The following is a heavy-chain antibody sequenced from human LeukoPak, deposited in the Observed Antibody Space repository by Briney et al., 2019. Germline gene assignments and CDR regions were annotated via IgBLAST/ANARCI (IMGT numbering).Heavy chain of an antibody. CDR2: INSDGSST. CDR3: TTDSPLWFGESDSECYYGMDV. V-gene: IGHV3-74*01. D-gene: IGHD3-10*01. J-gene: IGHJ6*02. CDR1: GFTFSNYW. Sequence: GGSLRLSCAASGFTFSNYWMHWVRQAPGKGLVWVSRINSDGSSTNYADSVKGRFTISRDNSKNTLYLQMNSLRAEDTAVYYCTTDSPLWFGESDSECYYGMDVWGQGTTVTVSS.